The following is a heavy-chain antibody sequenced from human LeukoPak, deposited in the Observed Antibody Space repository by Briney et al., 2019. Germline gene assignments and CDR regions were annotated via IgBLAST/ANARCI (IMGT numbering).Heavy chain of an antibody. V-gene: IGHV3-74*01. CDR2: IDSAGTTA. J-gene: IGHJ6*03. Sequence: EGSLRLSCIASDFTFNNYWMHWVRRAPGKGLGWVSRIDSAGTTASYADTLQDRFSISRDNARNTLYLQMNSLRAEDTAVYYCARGRYYMDVWGKGTTVTVSS. CDR1: DFTFNNYW. CDR3: ARGRYYMDV.